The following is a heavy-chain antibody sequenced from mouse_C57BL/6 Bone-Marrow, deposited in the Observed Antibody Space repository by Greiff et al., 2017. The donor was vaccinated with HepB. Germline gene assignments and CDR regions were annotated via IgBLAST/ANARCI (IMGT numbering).Heavy chain of an antibody. Sequence: QVHVKQPGAELVMPGASVKLSCKASGYTFTSYWMHWVKQRPGQGLEWIGEIDPSDSYTNYNQKFKGKSTLTVDKSSSTAYMQLSSLTSEDSAVYYCARSAITRFAYWGQGTRVTVSA. D-gene: IGHD2-4*01. J-gene: IGHJ3*01. CDR2: IDPSDSYT. CDR1: GYTFTSYW. V-gene: IGHV1-69*01. CDR3: ARSAITRFAY.